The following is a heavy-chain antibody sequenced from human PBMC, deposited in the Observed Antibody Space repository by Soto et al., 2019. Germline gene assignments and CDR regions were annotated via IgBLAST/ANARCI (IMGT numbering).Heavy chain of an antibody. CDR1: GGTFSSYA. V-gene: IGHV3-33*01. CDR3: ARQAIAAAGASDFDY. D-gene: IGHD6-13*01. Sequence: QVQLVQSGAEVKKPGSSVKVSCKASGGTFSSYAISWVRQAPGKGLEWVAVIWYDGSNKYYADSVKGRFTISRDNSKNTLYLQMNSLRAEDTAVYYCARQAIAAAGASDFDYWGQGTLVTVSS. J-gene: IGHJ4*02. CDR2: IWYDGSNK.